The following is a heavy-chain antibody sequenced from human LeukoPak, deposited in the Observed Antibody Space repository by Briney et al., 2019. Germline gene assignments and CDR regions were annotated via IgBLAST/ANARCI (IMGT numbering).Heavy chain of an antibody. V-gene: IGHV3-23*01. Sequence: PGGSLRLSCAASGFTFSNYAMNWVRQAPGKGLEWVSEIRGRGDTTYYADSVKGRFTISRDSSKKTLYLQMKSLRAEDTAVYYCARDADDNHIVGATLDSWGQGTLVTVSS. D-gene: IGHD1-26*01. CDR1: GFTFSNYA. J-gene: IGHJ4*02. CDR2: IRGRGDTT. CDR3: ARDADDNHIVGATLDS.